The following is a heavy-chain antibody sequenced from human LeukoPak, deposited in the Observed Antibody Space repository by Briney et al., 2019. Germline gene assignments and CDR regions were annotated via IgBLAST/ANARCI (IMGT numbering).Heavy chain of an antibody. CDR3: AKEGRFLEWLYH. Sequence: PGGSLRLSCAASGFTFSRYAMGWVRQAPGKGLEWVSAISGSGGSTYYADSVKGRFTISRDNSKNTLYLQMNSLRAEDTAVYYCAKEGRFLEWLYHWGQGTLVTVSS. CDR2: ISGSGGST. V-gene: IGHV3-23*01. CDR1: GFTFSRYA. J-gene: IGHJ5*02. D-gene: IGHD3-3*01.